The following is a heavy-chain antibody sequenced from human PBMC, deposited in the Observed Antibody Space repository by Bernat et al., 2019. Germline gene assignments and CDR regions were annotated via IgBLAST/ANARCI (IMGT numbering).Heavy chain of an antibody. J-gene: IGHJ4*02. CDR2: IYHRGST. CDR1: GGSISSSNW. CDR3: ARRYSGYDSGPHFDS. D-gene: IGHD5-12*01. V-gene: IGHV4-4*02. Sequence: QVQLQEAGPGLVKPSGTLSLTCAVSGGSISSSNWWSWVRQPPGKGLEWIGEIYHRGSTNYNPSLKSRVTISVDKSKTQFSLKLSSVTAADTAVYYCARRYSGYDSGPHFDSWGQGTLVTVSS.